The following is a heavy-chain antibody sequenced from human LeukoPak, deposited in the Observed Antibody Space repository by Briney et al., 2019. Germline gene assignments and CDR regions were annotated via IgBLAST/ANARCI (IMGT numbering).Heavy chain of an antibody. CDR1: GYTFTSYG. J-gene: IGHJ5*02. CDR2: ISAYNGNT. D-gene: IGHD2-2*01. CDR3: ARDIVVVPAAEMNWFDP. Sequence: ASVKVSCKASGYTFTSYGISWVRQAPGQGLEWMGWISAYNGNTNYAQKLQGRVTMTTDTSTSTAYMDLRSLRSDDTAVYYCARDIVVVPAAEMNWFDPWGQGTLVTVSS. V-gene: IGHV1-18*01.